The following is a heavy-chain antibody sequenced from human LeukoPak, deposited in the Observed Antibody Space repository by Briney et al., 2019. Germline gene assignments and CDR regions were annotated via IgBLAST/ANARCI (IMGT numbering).Heavy chain of an antibody. V-gene: IGHV1-2*02. J-gene: IGHJ4*02. CDR2: INPNSGGT. CDR3: ARVENSNYNFDY. Sequence: ASVKVSCKASGYTFTGYYMHWVRQAPGQGLEWMGWINPNSGGTNYAQKFQGRVTMTRDTSISTAYMELSRLRSDDTAVYCCARVENSNYNFDYWGQGTLVTVSS. D-gene: IGHD4-11*01. CDR1: GYTFTGYY.